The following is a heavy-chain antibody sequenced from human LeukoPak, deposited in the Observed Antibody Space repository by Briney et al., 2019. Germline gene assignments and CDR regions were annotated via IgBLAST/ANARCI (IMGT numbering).Heavy chain of an antibody. V-gene: IGHV3-48*03. CDR3: ARADVGPFDP. D-gene: IGHD3-10*02. J-gene: IGHJ5*02. CDR1: GFTFSHYE. Sequence: PGGSLRLSCIGSGFTFSHYEMNWVRQAPGQGLEWVSYISSSGGTIYYADSVKGRFTISRDNPKNSLYLQVNSLRAEDTAVYYCARADVGPFDPWGQGTLVTVSS. CDR2: ISSSGGTI.